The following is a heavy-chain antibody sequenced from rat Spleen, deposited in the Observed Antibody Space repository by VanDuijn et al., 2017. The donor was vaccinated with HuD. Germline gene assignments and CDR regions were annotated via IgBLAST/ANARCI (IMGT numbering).Heavy chain of an antibody. V-gene: IGHV4-2*01. Sequence: EVQLVESDGGLVQPGRSLKLSCAASGFNFNDYWMGWVRQAPGKGLEWIGEINQDSSITKYSPSLKDKLSISRDNARSTLYLQMRKLGSEGTGIYYCVRETFGVGRWGQGVMVTVSS. J-gene: IGHJ2*01. D-gene: IGHD4-3*01. CDR1: GFNFNDYW. CDR2: INQDSSIT. CDR3: VRETFGVGR.